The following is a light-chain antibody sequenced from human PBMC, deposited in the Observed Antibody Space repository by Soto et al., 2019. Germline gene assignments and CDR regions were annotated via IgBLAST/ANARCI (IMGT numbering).Light chain of an antibody. CDR2: EVS. V-gene: IGLV2-14*01. CDR3: SSYTSSSTLDV. Sequence: HSVLTQPAYGSGSPGQSITISCTGTSSDVGGYNYVSWCHQHPGKAPKLMIYEVSNRPSGVSHRFSGSKSGNTASLTTSGLQAEDEADYYCSSYTSSSTLDVFGTGTKVTVL. J-gene: IGLJ1*01. CDR1: SSDVGGYNY.